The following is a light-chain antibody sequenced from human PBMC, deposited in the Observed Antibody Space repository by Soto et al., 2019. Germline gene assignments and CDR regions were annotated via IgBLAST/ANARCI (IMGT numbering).Light chain of an antibody. Sequence: EIVMTQSPAPLSVSPGGRATLSCRASQSVSSNLAWYQQKPGQAPRLLIYGASTRATGIPARFSGSGSGTEFTLTISSLQSEDFAVYYCQQYNNWPPWTFGQGTKGESK. V-gene: IGKV3-15*01. CDR1: QSVSSN. CDR2: GAS. J-gene: IGKJ1*01. CDR3: QQYNNWPPWT.